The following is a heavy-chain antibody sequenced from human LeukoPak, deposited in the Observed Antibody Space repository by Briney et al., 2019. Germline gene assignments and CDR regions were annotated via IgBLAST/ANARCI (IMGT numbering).Heavy chain of an antibody. Sequence: GGSLRLSCAASGFTFSAYYMSWIRHAPGKGLEWISYISSSGSIMYYADSVKGRFTISRDNAKNSLYLQMNSLREEDTAVYYCARYPTVVIIPNGFDIWGQGTMVTVSS. CDR2: ISSSGSIM. CDR1: GFTFSAYY. J-gene: IGHJ3*02. CDR3: ARYPTVVIIPNGFDI. D-gene: IGHD3-3*01. V-gene: IGHV3-11*01.